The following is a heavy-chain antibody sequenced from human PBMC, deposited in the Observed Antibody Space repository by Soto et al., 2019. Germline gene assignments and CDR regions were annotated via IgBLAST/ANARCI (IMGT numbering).Heavy chain of an antibody. Sequence: QVQLVESGGGVVQPGGSLRLSCAASGFIFSGYAMHWVRQAPGKGLEWVAVISYDGNTQYYADSVKGRFTVSRDNSNNILYVEMNNLRDEDTAMYYCAKETNAYESNFWGQGTLGTVAP. CDR1: GFIFSGYA. V-gene: IGHV3-30-3*01. J-gene: IGHJ4*02. CDR2: ISYDGNTQ. CDR3: AKETNAYESNF. D-gene: IGHD5-12*01.